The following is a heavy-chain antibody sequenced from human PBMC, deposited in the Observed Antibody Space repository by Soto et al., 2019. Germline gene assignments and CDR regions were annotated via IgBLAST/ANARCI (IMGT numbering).Heavy chain of an antibody. V-gene: IGHV3-73*01. CDR2: ITNKATSYAT. CDR3: FRSKADY. Sequence: GGSLRLSCAASGFMFSDSTMHWVRQASGRGLEWVGRITNKATSYATSYAESVKGRFTISRDDSKNTAYLQMNSLKTEDTAVYWCFRSKADYWGQATLVTVSS. J-gene: IGHJ4*02. CDR1: GFMFSDST.